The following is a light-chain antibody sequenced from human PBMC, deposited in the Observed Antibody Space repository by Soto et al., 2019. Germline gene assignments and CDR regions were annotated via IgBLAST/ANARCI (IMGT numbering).Light chain of an antibody. V-gene: IGKV1-39*01. CDR2: AAS. CDR3: QQSYNTPRT. Sequence: DIQVTQSPSTLSSSVGDRVTITCRASQSISSWLAWYQQKPGKAPKLLIYAASNLQSGVPSRFSGSGSGTDFTLTITSLQPEDFATYYCQQSYNTPRTFGQGTKVDIK. CDR1: QSISSW. J-gene: IGKJ1*01.